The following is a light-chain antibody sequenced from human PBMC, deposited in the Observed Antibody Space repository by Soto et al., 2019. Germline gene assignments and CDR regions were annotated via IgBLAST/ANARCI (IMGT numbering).Light chain of an antibody. CDR3: QQYRSSPLT. Sequence: EIVLTQSPATLSLSPGERATLACRASQSVSSSYLAWYQQTPGQAPRLLISGASSRPTGIPDRFSGSGSGTEFTLTITRLEPEDFAVYYCQQYRSSPLTCGQGTRREIK. CDR2: GAS. V-gene: IGKV3-20*01. CDR1: QSVSSSY. J-gene: IGKJ5*01.